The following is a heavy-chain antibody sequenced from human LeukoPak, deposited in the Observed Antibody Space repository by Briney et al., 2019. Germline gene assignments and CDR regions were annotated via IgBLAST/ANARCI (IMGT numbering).Heavy chain of an antibody. V-gene: IGHV3-21*06. D-gene: IGHD5-12*01. CDR2: IGISGLT. CDR3: ARDRQYSGHDPWSGFDS. CDR1: GFAFDMYS. Sequence: GGSLRLSCAASGFAFDMYSINWVRQAPGKGLEWVSTIGISGLTYYTDSVRGRVTISRDSPKNSIYLQMNSLRAEDTAVYYCARDRQYSGHDPWSGFDSWGQGTLVTVSS. J-gene: IGHJ4*02.